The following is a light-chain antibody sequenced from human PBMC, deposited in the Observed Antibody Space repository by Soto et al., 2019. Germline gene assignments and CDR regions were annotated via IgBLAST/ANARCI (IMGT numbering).Light chain of an antibody. V-gene: IGLV2-14*01. CDR2: EVS. CDR3: SSYTSSSTLNYV. J-gene: IGLJ1*01. CDR1: SSDVGGYNY. Sequence: SSLTQPASLSVSPGQSITISRTGTSSDVGGYNYVSWYQQHPGKAPRFMIYEVSNRPSGVSNRFSGSKSGNTASLTISGLQAEDEADYYCSSYTSSSTLNYVFGTGTKVTVL.